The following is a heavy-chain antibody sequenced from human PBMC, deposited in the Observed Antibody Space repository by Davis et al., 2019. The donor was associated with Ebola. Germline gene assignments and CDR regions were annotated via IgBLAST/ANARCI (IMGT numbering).Heavy chain of an antibody. CDR3: TRDRREGGYCSSTSCYYYYYYGMDV. J-gene: IGHJ6*02. D-gene: IGHD2-2*01. V-gene: IGHV3-49*03. CDR2: IRSKAYGGTT. Sequence: PGGSLRLSCTASGFTFGDYAMSWFRQAPGKGLEWVGFIRSKAYGGTTEYAASVKGRFTISRDDSKSIAYLQMNSLKTEDTAVYYCTRDRREGGYCSSTSCYYYYYYGMDVWGQGTTVTVSS. CDR1: GFTFGDYA.